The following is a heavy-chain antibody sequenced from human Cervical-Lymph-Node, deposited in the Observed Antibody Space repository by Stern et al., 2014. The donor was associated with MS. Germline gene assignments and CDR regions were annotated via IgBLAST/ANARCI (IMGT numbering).Heavy chain of an antibody. CDR2: IHPGDSDT. CDR3: ARRGLGYDGADH. Sequence: EVQLVQSGAEGRKPGESLKISGKVSGNSFANFWIGWVRQVPGKGREWMGIIHPGDSDTIYSPSFQGQVTLSADESISTAYLQWSSLKASDTGIYYCARRGLGYDGADHWGQGALVTVSS. V-gene: IGHV5-51*03. J-gene: IGHJ4*02. CDR1: GNSFANFW. D-gene: IGHD3-16*01.